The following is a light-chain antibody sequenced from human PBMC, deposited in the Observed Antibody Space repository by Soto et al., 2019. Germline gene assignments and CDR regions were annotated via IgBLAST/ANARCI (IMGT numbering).Light chain of an antibody. J-gene: IGKJ5*01. CDR3: QQASSFPT. V-gene: IGKV1-12*01. CDR2: AAA. Sequence: DIQMTQSPSAVSASVGDRVTITCRASQGISSSLAWYQQKPGKAPKLLIYAAASLQSGVPSRFSGSGSGTDFALTVSSLQPEDFATYYCQQASSFPTLGQGTRLVI. CDR1: QGISSS.